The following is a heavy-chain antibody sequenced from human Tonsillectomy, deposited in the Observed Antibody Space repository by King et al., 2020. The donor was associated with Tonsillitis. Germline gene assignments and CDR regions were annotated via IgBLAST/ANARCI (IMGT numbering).Heavy chain of an antibody. Sequence: VQLVESGGGVFQPGRSLRLSCAASGFTFTNYGIHWVRQAPGKGLDWVAVVWYDGSIKYYAGSVKGRFTISRDNSKNTVYLQVNSLRAEDPAVYYCARDLGEAMDFWGQGALVTVSS. CDR2: VWYDGSIK. J-gene: IGHJ4*02. V-gene: IGHV3-33*01. CDR3: ARDLGEAMDF. D-gene: IGHD3-10*01. CDR1: GFTFTNYG.